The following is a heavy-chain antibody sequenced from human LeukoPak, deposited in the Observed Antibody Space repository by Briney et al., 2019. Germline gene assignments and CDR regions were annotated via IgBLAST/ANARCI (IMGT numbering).Heavy chain of an antibody. J-gene: IGHJ2*01. CDR3: ARVSSSWYQDWYFDL. V-gene: IGHV4-4*07. Sequence: SETLSLTCSVSDDSITMYYWSWIRQPAGKGLEWIGRIETSGNTNYKPSLKSRVTMSVDTSKNQFSLKLSSVTAADTAVYYCARVSSSWYQDWYFDLWGRGTLVTVSS. D-gene: IGHD6-13*01. CDR2: IETSGNT. CDR1: DDSITMYY.